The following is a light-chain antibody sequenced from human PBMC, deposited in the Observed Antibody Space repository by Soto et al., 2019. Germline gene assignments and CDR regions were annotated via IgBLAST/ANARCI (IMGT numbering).Light chain of an antibody. CDR2: EVT. CDR1: NNDVGAYNF. CDR3: NSYTTSNTWV. V-gene: IGLV2-14*01. Sequence: QSVLTQPASVSGSPGQSITISCTGTNNDVGAYNFVSWYQQHPGTVPKLLLYEVTKRPSGVSNRFSGSKSGNTASLTISGLQAEDEADYYCNSYTTSNTWVFGGGTKVTVL. J-gene: IGLJ3*02.